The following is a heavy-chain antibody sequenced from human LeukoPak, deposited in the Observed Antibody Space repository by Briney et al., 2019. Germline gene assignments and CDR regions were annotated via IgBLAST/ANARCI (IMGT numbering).Heavy chain of an antibody. CDR2: ISGSGGST. CDR3: AKGGDCSGGSC. J-gene: IGHJ4*02. V-gene: IGHV3-23*01. D-gene: IGHD2-15*01. Sequence: GGSLRLSCAASGFTFSSYAMSWVRQAPGKGLXWVSAISGSGGSTYYADSVKGRFTISRDNSKNTLYLQMNSLRAEDTAVYYCAKGGDCSGGSCWGQGTLVTVSS. CDR1: GFTFSSYA.